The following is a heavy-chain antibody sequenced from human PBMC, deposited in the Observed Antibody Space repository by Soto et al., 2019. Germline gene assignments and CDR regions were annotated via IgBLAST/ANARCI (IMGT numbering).Heavy chain of an antibody. CDR1: GGTFSTYA. D-gene: IGHD5-18*01. CDR3: ASGIQLWLRRINNGYSG. V-gene: IGHV1-69*12. J-gene: IGHJ4*02. Sequence: QVQLVQSGAEVKKPESSVKVSCKAPGGTFSTYAISWVRKSPGQGLEWMGGIIPMFGTANYAQRFQDRVTITADESTNTVYMELSSLSSEDTAVYFCASGIQLWLRRINNGYSGWGQGTLVTVSS. CDR2: IIPMFGTA.